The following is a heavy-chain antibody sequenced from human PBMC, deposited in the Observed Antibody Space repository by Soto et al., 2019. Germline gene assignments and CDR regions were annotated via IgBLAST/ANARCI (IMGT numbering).Heavy chain of an antibody. Sequence: QAHLVESGGGVVQPGRSLRLSCAASGFTFTSYGMHWVRQAPGTRLEWVAVISYDGGLQHYADSVKGLFTISRDNSKNMVLLQMNSLRAEDTGVYYCVSDRGYGHASVPYSWGQGTLVSVSS. CDR3: VSDRGYGHASVPYS. D-gene: IGHD5-18*01. V-gene: IGHV3-30*03. CDR1: GFTFTSYG. J-gene: IGHJ4*02. CDR2: ISYDGGLQ.